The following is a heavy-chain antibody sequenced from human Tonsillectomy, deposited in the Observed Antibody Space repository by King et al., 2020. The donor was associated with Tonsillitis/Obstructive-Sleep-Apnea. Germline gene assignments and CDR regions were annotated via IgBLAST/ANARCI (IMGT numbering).Heavy chain of an antibody. J-gene: IGHJ3*02. CDR2: ISSNGGRT. CDR3: VKVHNWNYLGGAFDI. Sequence: EVQLVESGGGLVQPGGSLRLSCSASGFAFSSYAMHWVRQAPGKGLEYVSAISSNGGRTNYADSVKGRFSISRENSKNTLYLQMSSLRAEDTAVYYCVKVHNWNYLGGAFDIWGQGTMVTVSS. D-gene: IGHD1-7*01. CDR1: GFAFSSYA. V-gene: IGHV3-64D*06.